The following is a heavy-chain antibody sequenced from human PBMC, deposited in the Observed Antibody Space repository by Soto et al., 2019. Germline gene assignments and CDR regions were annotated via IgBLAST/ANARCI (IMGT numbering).Heavy chain of an antibody. V-gene: IGHV3-33*03. Sequence: PGGSLRFSCAASGFTFSSYGMHWVRQAPGKGLEWVAVIWYDGTNKYYADSVKGRFTISRDNSKNTLYLQMNSLRAEDTAVYYCVRHGGSYYGYFDYWGQGTLVTVSS. CDR2: IWYDGTNK. CDR3: VRHGGSYYGYFDY. D-gene: IGHD1-26*01. CDR1: GFTFSSYG. J-gene: IGHJ4*02.